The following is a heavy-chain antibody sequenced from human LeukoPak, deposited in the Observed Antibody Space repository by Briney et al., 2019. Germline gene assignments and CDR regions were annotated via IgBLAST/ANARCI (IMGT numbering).Heavy chain of an antibody. J-gene: IGHJ4*02. D-gene: IGHD6-19*01. V-gene: IGHV5-51*01. CDR1: GFSFPSYW. CDR3: ARRVAVAGTIDY. CDR2: IYPGDSDT. Sequence: GESLQISCKGSGFSFPSYWIGWVRPMPGKGLEWRGIIYPGDSDTRYSPSFQGQVTISADKSISTAYLQWSSLKASDTAMYYCARRVAVAGTIDYWGQGTLVTVSS.